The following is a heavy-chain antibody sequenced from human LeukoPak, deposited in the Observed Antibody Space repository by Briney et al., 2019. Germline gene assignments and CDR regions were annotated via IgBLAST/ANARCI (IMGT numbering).Heavy chain of an antibody. V-gene: IGHV3-53*01. CDR1: GFTVSSNY. CDR2: IYSGGST. Sequence: GSLRLSCAASGFTVSSNYMSWVRQAPGKGLEWVSVIYSGGSTYYADSVKGRFTISRDNSKNTLYLQMNSLRAEDTAVYYCARGGKVFGVVISYYYYMDVWGKGTTVTVSS. J-gene: IGHJ6*03. CDR3: ARGGKVFGVVISYYYYMDV. D-gene: IGHD3-3*01.